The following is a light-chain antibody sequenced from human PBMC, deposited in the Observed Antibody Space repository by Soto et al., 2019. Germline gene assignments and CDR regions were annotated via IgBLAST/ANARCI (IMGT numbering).Light chain of an antibody. V-gene: IGKV1-8*01. Sequence: AIRLTQSPSSFSASTGERVTITCRASQGISSCLAWYQQKPGKAPKLLIYAASTLQSGVPSRFSGSGSGRDFTLTISCLQSEDFATYSCQQYYSYPYTFGRGTRLEIK. CDR2: AAS. J-gene: IGKJ5*01. CDR3: QQYYSYPYT. CDR1: QGISSC.